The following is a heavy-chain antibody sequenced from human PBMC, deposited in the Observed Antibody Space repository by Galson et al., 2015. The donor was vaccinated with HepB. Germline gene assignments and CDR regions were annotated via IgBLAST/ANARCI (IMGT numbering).Heavy chain of an antibody. CDR1: GYTFTSYG. J-gene: IGHJ4*02. D-gene: IGHD3-10*01. CDR3: VREQTEWFGESAPYYFDY. CDR2: IDSYNGNT. V-gene: IGHV1-18*04. Sequence: SVKVSCKASGYTFTSYGISWVRQAPGQGLEWMGWIDSYNGNTKYPQKLQGRVTMTADTSTSTAYMELRSLSSDDTAVYYCVREQTEWFGESAPYYFDYWGQGTLVTVSS.